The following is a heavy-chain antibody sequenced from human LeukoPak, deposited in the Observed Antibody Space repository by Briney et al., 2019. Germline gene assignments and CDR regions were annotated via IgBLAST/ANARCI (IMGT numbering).Heavy chain of an antibody. V-gene: IGHV3-30*02. CDR2: IRYDGSNK. CDR1: GFTFSSYS. Sequence: GGSLRLSCAASGFTFSSYSMHWVRQAPGKGLEWVAFIRYDGSNKYYADSVKGRFTISRDNSKNTLYLQMNSLRAEDTAVYYCAKANYDILKYYYYGMDVWGQGTTVTVSS. J-gene: IGHJ6*02. D-gene: IGHD3-9*01. CDR3: AKANYDILKYYYYGMDV.